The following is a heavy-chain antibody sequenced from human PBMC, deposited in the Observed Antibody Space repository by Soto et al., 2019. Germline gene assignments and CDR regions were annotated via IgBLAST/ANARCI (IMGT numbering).Heavy chain of an antibody. V-gene: IGHV1-18*01. Sequence: QVQLVQSGAEVKKPGASVKVSCKASGYTFTNYGINWVRQAPGQGLEWMGWISAYNGNANYAQKLQGRVTMTTDTSTSTAYMELRSLRSDDTAVSYCAKDSITFGGVIASHYWGQGTLVTVSS. CDR2: ISAYNGNA. CDR1: GYTFTNYG. J-gene: IGHJ4*02. CDR3: AKDSITFGGVIASHY. D-gene: IGHD3-16*02.